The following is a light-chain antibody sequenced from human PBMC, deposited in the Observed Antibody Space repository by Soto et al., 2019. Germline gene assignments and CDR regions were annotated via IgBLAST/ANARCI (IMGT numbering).Light chain of an antibody. J-gene: IGKJ1*01. CDR1: HSVRTY. CDR2: GAS. Sequence: EIVLTQSPATLSLSPGERATLSCRASHSVRTYLAWYQVKPGQAPRLLIFGASTRATGIPARFSGSGSGTEFILTISSLQSEDSAVYYCQQYNYWPPETFGQGTKVDIK. CDR3: QQYNYWPPET. V-gene: IGKV3-15*01.